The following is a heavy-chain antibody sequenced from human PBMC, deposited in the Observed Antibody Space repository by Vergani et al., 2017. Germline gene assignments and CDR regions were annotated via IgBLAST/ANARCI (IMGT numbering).Heavy chain of an antibody. CDR2: IIPIFGTA. CDR1: GGTFSSYA. D-gene: IGHD3-22*01. CDR3: ARSYYDSSGYYPFDY. Sequence: QVQLVQSGAEVKKPGSSVKVSCKASGGTFSSYAISWVRQAPGQGLEWMGGIIPIFGTANYAQKFQGTVTITADESTSTAYMELSILRSEDTAVYYCARSYYDSSGYYPFDYWGQGTLVTVSS. J-gene: IGHJ4*02. V-gene: IGHV1-69*12.